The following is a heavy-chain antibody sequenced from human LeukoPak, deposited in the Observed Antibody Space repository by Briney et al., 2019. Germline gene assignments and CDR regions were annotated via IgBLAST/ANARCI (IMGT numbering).Heavy chain of an antibody. D-gene: IGHD2-15*01. J-gene: IGHJ4*02. Sequence: ASVKVSCMASGYTFTSYGISWVRQAPGQGLEWMGWISAYSGDTNYAQKFQGRATMTTDTSTSTAYMELRSLSSDDTAVYYCAREGGRYCSGGSCYSSNGWYGGLNYWGQGTLVTVSS. CDR3: AREGGRYCSGGSCYSSNGWYGGLNY. CDR2: ISAYSGDT. CDR1: GYTFTSYG. V-gene: IGHV1-18*01.